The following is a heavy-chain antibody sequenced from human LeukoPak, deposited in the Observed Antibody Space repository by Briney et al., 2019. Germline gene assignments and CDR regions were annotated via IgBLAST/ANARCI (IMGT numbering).Heavy chain of an antibody. Sequence: SETLSLTCTVSGGSISNYYGNWIRQPPAKGLEWIGNIYYSGSTNYNPSLKSRVTISVDTSKNQFSLKLSSLTAADTAVYYCARRGANSGSYSHFDLWGRGTLVTVSS. J-gene: IGHJ2*01. CDR3: ARRGANSGSYSHFDL. CDR2: IYYSGST. V-gene: IGHV4-59*01. D-gene: IGHD1-26*01. CDR1: GGSISNYY.